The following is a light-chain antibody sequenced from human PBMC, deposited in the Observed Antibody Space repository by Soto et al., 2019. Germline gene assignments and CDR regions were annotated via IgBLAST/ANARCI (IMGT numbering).Light chain of an antibody. J-gene: IGKJ2*01. CDR1: QSVRNSY. CDR3: QQYGSSPYT. V-gene: IGKV3-20*01. Sequence: EILLTQSAGNLSLSPGERATLSCRASQSVRNSYLAWYQQKPGQAPRLLIYGASGRATGIPDRFSGSGSGTDFTLTISRLEPEDFAVYYCQQYGSSPYTFGQGTKLEI. CDR2: GAS.